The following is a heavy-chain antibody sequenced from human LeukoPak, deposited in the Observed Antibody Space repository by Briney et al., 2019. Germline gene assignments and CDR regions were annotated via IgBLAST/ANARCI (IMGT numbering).Heavy chain of an antibody. Sequence: SETLSLTCAVSGGSITSTSYYWGWIRRPPGKGLEWIGSIYYSGSTYYNPSLKSRVTISVDTPKNQFSLKLSSVTAADMAVYYCASDTYGYVTPGYFDYWGQGILVTVSS. J-gene: IGHJ4*02. CDR1: GGSITSTSYY. CDR2: IYYSGST. V-gene: IGHV4-39*01. CDR3: ASDTYGYVTPGYFDY. D-gene: IGHD5-18*01.